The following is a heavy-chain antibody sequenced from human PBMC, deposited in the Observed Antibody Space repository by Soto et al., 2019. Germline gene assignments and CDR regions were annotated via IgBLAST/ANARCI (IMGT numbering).Heavy chain of an antibody. CDR1: GGSISSGGYY. J-gene: IGHJ4*02. Sequence: SETLSLTCTVSGGSISSGGYYWSWIRQHPGKGLEWIGYIYYSGSTYYNPSLKSRVTISVDTSKNQFSLKLSSVTAADTAVYYCARGTGYCSSTSCRRTYDYWGQGTLVTVSS. D-gene: IGHD2-2*01. V-gene: IGHV4-31*03. CDR2: IYYSGST. CDR3: ARGTGYCSSTSCRRTYDY.